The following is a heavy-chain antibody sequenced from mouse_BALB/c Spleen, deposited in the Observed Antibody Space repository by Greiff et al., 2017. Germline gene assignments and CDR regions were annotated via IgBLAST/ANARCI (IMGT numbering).Heavy chain of an antibody. D-gene: IGHD2-2*01. V-gene: IGHV5-9-4*01. CDR2: ISSGGSYT. CDR3: ARAKVDGYDRYFDV. Sequence: EVQRVESGGGLVKPGGSLKLSCAASGFTFSSYAMSWVRQSPEKRLEWVAEISSGGSYTYYPDTVTGRFTISRDNAKNTLYLEMSSLRSEDTAMYYCARAKVDGYDRYFDVWGAGTTVTVSS. J-gene: IGHJ1*01. CDR1: GFTFSSYA.